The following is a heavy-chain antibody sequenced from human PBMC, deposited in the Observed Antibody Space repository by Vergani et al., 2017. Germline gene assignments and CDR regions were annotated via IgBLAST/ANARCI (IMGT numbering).Heavy chain of an antibody. CDR2: IDTANGRP. CDR3: ARGLSRDEYNVLHY. V-gene: IGHV7-4-1*02. CDR1: GYIFYGHL. J-gene: IGHJ4*02. Sequence: QVQLEQSGSELREPGASVKVSCKASGYIFYGHLLNWLRQDPGQGLEWLGWIDTANGRPTYAQGFRGRFVFSVDTSVDSAYLEISSLKADDTAVYYCARGLSRDEYNVLHYWGQGSLVTVSS. D-gene: IGHD5-24*01.